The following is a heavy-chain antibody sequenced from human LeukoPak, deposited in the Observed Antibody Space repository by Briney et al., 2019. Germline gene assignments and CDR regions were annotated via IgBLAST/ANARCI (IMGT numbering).Heavy chain of an antibody. J-gene: IGHJ4*02. CDR3: AKDLDPPYGSGTLFDY. CDR2: ISGSGGST. D-gene: IGHD3-10*01. CDR1: GFTFSSYA. Sequence: GSLRLSCAASGFTFSSYAMSWVRQAPGKGLEWVSAISGSGGSTYYADSVKGRFTISRDNSKNTLYPQMNSLRAEDTAVYYCAKDLDPPYGSGTLFDYWGQGTLVTVSS. V-gene: IGHV3-23*01.